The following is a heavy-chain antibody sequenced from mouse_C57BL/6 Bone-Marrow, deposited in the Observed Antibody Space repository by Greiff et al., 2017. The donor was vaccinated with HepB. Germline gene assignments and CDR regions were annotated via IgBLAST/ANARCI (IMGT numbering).Heavy chain of an antibody. J-gene: IGHJ2*01. CDR2: ISYSGST. Sequence: VQLKESGPGLAKPSQTLSLTCSVTGYSITSDYWNWIRTFPGNKLEYMGYISYSGSTYYNPSLKSRISITRDTSKNQYYLQLNSVTTEDTSTYYCARGVWDGPLFDYWGQGTTLTVSS. V-gene: IGHV3-8*01. CDR1: GYSITSDY. CDR3: ARGVWDGPLFDY. D-gene: IGHD4-1*01.